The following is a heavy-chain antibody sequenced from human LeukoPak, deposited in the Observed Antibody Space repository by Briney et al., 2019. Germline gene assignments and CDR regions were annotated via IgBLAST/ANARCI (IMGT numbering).Heavy chain of an antibody. V-gene: IGHV3-53*05. CDR1: GFTVSSNY. D-gene: IGHD6-6*01. CDR2: IYSGGST. Sequence: GGSLRLSCAASGFTVSSNYMSWVRQAPGKGLEWVSVIYSGGSTYYADSVKGRFTISRDNSKNTLYLQMNSLRAEDTALYYCAKDKRAARRGYFDYWGQGTLVTVSS. J-gene: IGHJ4*02. CDR3: AKDKRAARRGYFDY.